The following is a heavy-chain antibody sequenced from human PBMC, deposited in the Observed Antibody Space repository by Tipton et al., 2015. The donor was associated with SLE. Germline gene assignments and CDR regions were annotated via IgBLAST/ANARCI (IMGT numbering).Heavy chain of an antibody. D-gene: IGHD3-22*01. J-gene: IGHJ4*02. CDR1: GFTFSDYY. Sequence: LSLTCAASGFTFSDYYMSWIRQAPGKGLEWVSYISSSGSTIYYADSVKGRFTISRDNAKNSLYLQMNSLRAEDTAVYYCAREDDRVLRDYWGQGTLVTVSS. CDR2: ISSSGSTI. V-gene: IGHV3-11*01. CDR3: AREDDRVLRDY.